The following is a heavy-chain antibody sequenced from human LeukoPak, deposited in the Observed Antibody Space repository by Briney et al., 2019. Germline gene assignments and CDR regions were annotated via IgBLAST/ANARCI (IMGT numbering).Heavy chain of an antibody. V-gene: IGHV3-9*01. Sequence: PGRSLRLSCAASGFTFDDYAMHWVRQAPGKGLEWVSGISWNSGGIGYADSVKGRFTISRDNAKNSLYLQMNSLRAEDTALYYCAKANSSGWYGVGAFDIWGQGTMVTVSS. CDR1: GFTFDDYA. CDR3: AKANSSGWYGVGAFDI. CDR2: ISWNSGGI. J-gene: IGHJ3*02. D-gene: IGHD6-19*01.